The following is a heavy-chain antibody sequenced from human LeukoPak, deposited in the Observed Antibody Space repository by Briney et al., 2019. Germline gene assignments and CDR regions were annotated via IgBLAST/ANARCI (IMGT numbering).Heavy chain of an antibody. V-gene: IGHV3-13*01. D-gene: IGHD6-19*01. CDR2: IGIRGDT. J-gene: IGHJ4*02. CDR3: ARGGIQVSGIDEFDY. CDR1: GFTFIDYD. Sequence: PGGSLRLSCAASGFTFIDYDMHWVRHVIGKGLEWVSAIGIRGDTHYSGSVKGRFTISRENTESSLYLQMNSLRAEDTADYYCARGGIQVSGIDEFDYWGQGTLVTVSS.